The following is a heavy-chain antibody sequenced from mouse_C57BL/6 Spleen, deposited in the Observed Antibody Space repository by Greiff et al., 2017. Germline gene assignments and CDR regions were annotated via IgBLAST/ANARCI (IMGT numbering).Heavy chain of an antibody. D-gene: IGHD1-1*01. CDR1: GYTFTSYW. CDR3: ARFELGYYGSRSLGFDY. J-gene: IGHJ2*01. V-gene: IGHV1-69*01. Sequence: QVQLQQPGAELVMPGASVKLSCKASGYTFTSYWMHWVKQRPGQGLEWIGEIDPSDSYTNYNQKFKGKSTLTVDKSSSTAYMQLSSLTSEDSAVYYCARFELGYYGSRSLGFDYWGQGTTLTVSS. CDR2: IDPSDSYT.